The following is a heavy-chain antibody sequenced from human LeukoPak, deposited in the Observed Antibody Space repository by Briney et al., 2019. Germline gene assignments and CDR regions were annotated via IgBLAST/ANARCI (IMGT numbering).Heavy chain of an antibody. D-gene: IGHD4-17*01. CDR3: ARITHRDGDHLDY. Sequence: PWASVKLSCKASGYTFTGYYMHWVRQAHGQGLDLMGWINPNSGAKNYAQKVEGRVTMNRATSISTAYLDLSRLSSADTAGFYCARITHRDGDHLDYWGQGTLVTVSS. CDR2: INPNSGAK. CDR1: GYTFTGYY. J-gene: IGHJ4*02. V-gene: IGHV1-2*02.